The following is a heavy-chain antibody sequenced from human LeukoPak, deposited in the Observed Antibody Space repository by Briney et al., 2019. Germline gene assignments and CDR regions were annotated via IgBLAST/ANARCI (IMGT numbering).Heavy chain of an antibody. CDR2: INHSGGT. CDR1: GGSFSGYY. Sequence: SETLSLTCAVYGGSFSGYYWSWIRQPPGKGLEWIGEINHSGGTNYNPSLKSRVTISVDKSKNQFSLKLSSVTAADTAVYYCARIAVAGTGGFDYWGQGTLVTVSS. V-gene: IGHV4-34*01. D-gene: IGHD6-19*01. CDR3: ARIAVAGTGGFDY. J-gene: IGHJ4*02.